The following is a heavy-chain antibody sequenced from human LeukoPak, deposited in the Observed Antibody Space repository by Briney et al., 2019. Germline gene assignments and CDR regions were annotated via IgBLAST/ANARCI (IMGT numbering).Heavy chain of an antibody. CDR3: LRGDRRDY. J-gene: IGHJ4*02. V-gene: IGHV3-21*06. Sequence: GGSLRLSCAASGFTFSSDSMNWVRQAPGKGLEWVSFISSSSSFIYYADSLKGRFIISRDNAKDSLYLQMNSLRVEDTAVYYCLRGDRRDYWGQGTLVTVSS. CDR1: GFTFSSDS. CDR2: ISSSSSFI.